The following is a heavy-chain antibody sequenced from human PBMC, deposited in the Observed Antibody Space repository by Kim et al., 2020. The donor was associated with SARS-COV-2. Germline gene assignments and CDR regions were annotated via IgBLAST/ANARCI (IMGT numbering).Heavy chain of an antibody. J-gene: IGHJ6*02. D-gene: IGHD3-10*01. CDR3: ARHYSAGSGTYFDSYFYYGFDL. Sequence: SETLSLTCTVSGGSASSSSHYWGWIRQPPGKGLEWVGSIHYGGTTYYNPSLKSRVTITVDTSNNEFSLKLRSVTATDTAVYYCARHYSAGSGTYFDSYFYYGFDLWGQGTTVTVSS. CDR1: GGSASSSSHY. V-gene: IGHV4-39*01. CDR2: IHYGGTT.